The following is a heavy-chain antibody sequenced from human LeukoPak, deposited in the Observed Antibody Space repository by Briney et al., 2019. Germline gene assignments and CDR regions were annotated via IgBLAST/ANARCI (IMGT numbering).Heavy chain of an antibody. CDR3: ANSGSYLRGLVKATDY. D-gene: IGHD1-26*01. Sequence: GGSLRLSCTASGFTFSSYAMSWVRQAPGKGLEWVSAISGSGGSTYYADSVKGRFTISRDNSKNTLYLQMNSLRAEDTAVYYCANSGSYLRGLVKATDYWGQGTLVTVSS. CDR1: GFTFSSYA. V-gene: IGHV3-23*01. CDR2: ISGSGGST. J-gene: IGHJ4*02.